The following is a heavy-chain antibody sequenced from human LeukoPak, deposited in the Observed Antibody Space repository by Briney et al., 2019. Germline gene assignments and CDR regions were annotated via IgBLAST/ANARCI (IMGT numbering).Heavy chain of an antibody. CDR3: AREKKTEWTTGAFDM. D-gene: IGHD3-3*01. CDR1: GFSLRDYS. V-gene: IGHV3-21*04. CDR2: ISSSSRYT. J-gene: IGHJ3*02. Sequence: PGGSLRLSCAASGFSLRDYSMDWVRQAPGKGLEWVSSISSSSRYTFYVDSVKGRFTISRDNAKNSLYLEMNSLRAEDTAVYYCAREKKTEWTTGAFDMWGQGTMVIVSS.